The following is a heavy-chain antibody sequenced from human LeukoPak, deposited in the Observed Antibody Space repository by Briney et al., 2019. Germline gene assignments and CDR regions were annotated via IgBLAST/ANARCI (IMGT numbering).Heavy chain of an antibody. J-gene: IGHJ6*03. Sequence: SETLPLTCAVYGGSFSGYYWSWIRQPPGKGLEWIGEINHSGSTKNNPSLKSRVTISVDTSKNQFSLKLSSVTAADTAVYYCARRVGRYFGERAYYYNYMDVWGKGTTVTISS. CDR2: INHSGST. CDR3: ARRVGRYFGERAYYYNYMDV. V-gene: IGHV4-34*01. CDR1: GGSFSGYY. D-gene: IGHD3-10*01.